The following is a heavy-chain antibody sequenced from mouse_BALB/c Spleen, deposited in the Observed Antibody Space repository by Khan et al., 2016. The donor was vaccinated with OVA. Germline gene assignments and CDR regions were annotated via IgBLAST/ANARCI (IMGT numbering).Heavy chain of an antibody. CDR1: GDSITTGY. CDR2: IIYTGYT. D-gene: IGHD2-14*01. CDR3: ARSTYRYAFVY. J-gene: IGHJ3*01. Sequence: EVQLQESGPSLVKPSQTLSLTSSVTGDSITTGYWNWIRKFSGNKLAYMGYIIYTGYTYYNPSLKSRISIPLPTSKNLISLQLNSVTDDDTATYYCARSTYRYAFVYWGQGTLVTVSA. V-gene: IGHV3-8*02.